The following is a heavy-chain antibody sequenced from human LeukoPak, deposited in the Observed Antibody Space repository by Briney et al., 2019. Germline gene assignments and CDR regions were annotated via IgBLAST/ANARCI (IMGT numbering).Heavy chain of an antibody. V-gene: IGHV4-4*07. D-gene: IGHD6-13*01. J-gene: IGHJ4*02. CDR1: GGSISSYY. CDR2: IYTSGST. Sequence: PSETLSLTCTVSGGSISSYYWSWIRQPAGKGLEWIGRIYTSGSTNYNPSLKSRVTMSVDTSKNQFSLKLSSVTAADTAVYYCARDRRGFIAAGGTGNWKNSFDYWGQGTLVTVSS. CDR3: ARDRRGFIAAGGTGNWKNSFDY.